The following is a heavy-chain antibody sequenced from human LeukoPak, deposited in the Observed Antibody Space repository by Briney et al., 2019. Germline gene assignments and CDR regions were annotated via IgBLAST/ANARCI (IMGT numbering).Heavy chain of an antibody. V-gene: IGHV4-59*01. CDR3: ARQQPRVQLDY. CDR2: LYYSGSP. J-gene: IGHJ4*02. D-gene: IGHD1-1*01. Sequence: SETLSLTCSVSGGSISSYYWSWIRQPPGKGLEWIGYLYYSGSPNYNPSLKSRVTISVDTSKNQLSLKLRSVTAADTAVYYCARQQPRVQLDYWGQGTLVTVSS. CDR1: GGSISSYY.